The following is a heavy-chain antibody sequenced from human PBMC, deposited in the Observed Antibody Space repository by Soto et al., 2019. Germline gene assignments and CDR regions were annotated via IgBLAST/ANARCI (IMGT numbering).Heavy chain of an antibody. CDR2: IHHSGTT. J-gene: IGHJ6*02. Sequence: QVQLQESGTGLVKPSQTLSLTCTVSGDSISSGTNFWSWIRQPPGKALEWMGFIHHSGTTFYNPSLKSRGMISGDTYENKISMKMTSLTAADTAVYYCARARGDCSGPSCSLVYFYGLDVWGQGTKVSVSS. D-gene: IGHD2-2*01. V-gene: IGHV4-30-4*01. CDR3: ARARGDCSGPSCSLVYFYGLDV. CDR1: GDSISSGTNF.